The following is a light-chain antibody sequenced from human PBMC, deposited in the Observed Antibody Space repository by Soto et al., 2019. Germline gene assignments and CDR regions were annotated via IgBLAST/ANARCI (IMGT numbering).Light chain of an antibody. CDR3: QQCDNVPLT. J-gene: IGKJ4*01. Sequence: DIQMTQSPSSLSASVGDRVTITCQASQDITNDLNWYQQKPGKAPKVLIYEASNLETGVPSRFSGSGSGTDFTFTISSLQPEDIATYFCQQCDNVPLTFGGGTKVEIK. CDR1: QDITND. CDR2: EAS. V-gene: IGKV1-33*01.